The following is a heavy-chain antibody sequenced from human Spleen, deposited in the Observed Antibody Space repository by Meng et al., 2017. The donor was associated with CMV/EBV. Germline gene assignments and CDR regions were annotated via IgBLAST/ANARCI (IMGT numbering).Heavy chain of an antibody. CDR3: AKDTSITTRYYYGIDV. D-gene: IGHD4-11*01. CDR2: ISSSGYTM. CDR1: GFTFSDYY. Sequence: LSLTCAASGFTFSDYYMSWIRQAPGKGLEWVSYISSSGYTMYYSDSVRGRFTISRDNAKNSLYLQMNSLRAEDTAVYYCAKDTSITTRYYYGIDVWGQGTTVTVSS. V-gene: IGHV3-11*01. J-gene: IGHJ6*02.